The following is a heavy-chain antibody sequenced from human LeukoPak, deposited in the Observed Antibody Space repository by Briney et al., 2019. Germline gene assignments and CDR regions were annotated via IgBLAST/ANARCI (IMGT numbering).Heavy chain of an antibody. D-gene: IGHD3-10*01. CDR2: IKQDGSEK. CDR3: ARDLRGAMIRGVIIPGDGFDI. V-gene: IGHV3-7*03. J-gene: IGHJ3*02. Sequence: PGGSLRLSCAASGFTFSSYWMSWVRQAPGKGLEWVANIKQDGSEKYYVDSVKGRFTISRDNAKNSLYLQMNSLRAEDTAFYYCARDLRGAMIRGVIIPGDGFDIWGQGTMVTVSS. CDR1: GFTFSSYW.